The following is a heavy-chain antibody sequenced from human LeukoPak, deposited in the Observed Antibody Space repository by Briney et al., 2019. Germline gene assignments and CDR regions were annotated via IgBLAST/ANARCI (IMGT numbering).Heavy chain of an antibody. J-gene: IGHJ4*02. CDR1: GFTFSSKS. CDR2: ISSSSSYI. D-gene: IGHD2-15*01. Sequence: GGSLKLSWAPSGFTFSSKSMNWVRQAPGKGLEGVSSISSSSSYIYYADSVKGRFTISRDNAKNSLYLQMNSLRAEDTAVYYCARDIVVGENYFDYWGQGTLVTVSS. V-gene: IGHV3-21*01. CDR3: ARDIVVGENYFDY.